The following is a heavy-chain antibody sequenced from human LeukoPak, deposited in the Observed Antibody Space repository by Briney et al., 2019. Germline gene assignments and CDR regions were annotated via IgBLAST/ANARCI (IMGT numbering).Heavy chain of an antibody. CDR2: IYYSGST. CDR3: ARLGRRAGSGAFDI. V-gene: IGHV4-34*09. J-gene: IGHJ3*02. CDR1: GGSFSGYS. D-gene: IGHD6-19*01. Sequence: SETLSLTCAVYGGSFSGYSWSWIRQPPGKGLEWIGYIYYSGSTYYNPSLKSRVTISVDTSKNQFSLKLSSVTAADTAVYYCARLGRRAGSGAFDIWGQGTMVTVSS.